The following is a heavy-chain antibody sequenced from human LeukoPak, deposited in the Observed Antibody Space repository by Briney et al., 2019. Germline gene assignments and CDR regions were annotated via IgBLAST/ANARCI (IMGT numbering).Heavy chain of an antibody. CDR3: AKGSPRTMES. CDR2: TPFDGNNK. D-gene: IGHD4/OR15-4a*01. CDR1: GFTFSSYG. V-gene: IGHV3-30*02. Sequence: GGSLRLSCAGSGFTFSSYGMHWVRLARGKGLEWVAFTPFDGNNKSYTDSLKGRFTISRDNSKNTLYLQMNSLTADDTAIYYCAKGSPRTMESWGQGTLVTVSS. J-gene: IGHJ4*02.